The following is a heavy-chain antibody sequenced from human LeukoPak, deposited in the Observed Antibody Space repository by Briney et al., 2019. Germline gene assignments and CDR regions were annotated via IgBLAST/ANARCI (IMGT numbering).Heavy chain of an antibody. V-gene: IGHV1-46*01. Sequence: GASVKVSCKASGYTFTSYYMHWVRQAPGQGLEWMGIINPSGGSTSYAQKFKGRVTMTRDTSTSTVYMELSSLRSEDTAVYYCARLGRPLRRLGAGPNILTGYDYWGQGTLVTVSS. D-gene: IGHD3-9*01. CDR2: INPSGGST. CDR1: GYTFTSYY. J-gene: IGHJ4*02. CDR3: ARLGRPLRRLGAGPNILTGYDY.